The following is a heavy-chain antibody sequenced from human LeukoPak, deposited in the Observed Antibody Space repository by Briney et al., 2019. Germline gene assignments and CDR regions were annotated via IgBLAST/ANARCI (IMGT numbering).Heavy chain of an antibody. Sequence: GGSLRLSCAASGFTFSSYSMNWVRQAPGKGLVWLSRINSDGTITSYADSLEGRFTISRDNAKNTVYLQMNSLRAEDTAVYYCARPGVGFDYWGQGALVTVSS. CDR1: GFTFSSYS. J-gene: IGHJ4*02. V-gene: IGHV3-74*01. CDR3: ARPGVGFDY. CDR2: INSDGTIT.